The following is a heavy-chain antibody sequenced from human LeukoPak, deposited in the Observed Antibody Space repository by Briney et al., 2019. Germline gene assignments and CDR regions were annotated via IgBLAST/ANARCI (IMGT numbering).Heavy chain of an antibody. CDR1: GFTFSSSA. D-gene: IGHD2-8*01. J-gene: IGHJ6*02. Sequence: GGSLRLSCAASGFTFSSSAMSWVRQAPGKGLEWVSAISNNGGYTYYADSVKGRFTISRDNSKNTLYLQMNSLRAEDTAVYYCAREAVSDIVLMGPSNYYYYYGMDVWGQGTTVTVSS. CDR3: AREAVSDIVLMGPSNYYYYYGMDV. V-gene: IGHV3-23*01. CDR2: ISNNGGYT.